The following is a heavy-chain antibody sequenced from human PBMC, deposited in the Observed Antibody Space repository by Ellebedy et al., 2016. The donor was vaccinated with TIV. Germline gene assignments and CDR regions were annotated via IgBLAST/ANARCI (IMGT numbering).Heavy chain of an antibody. V-gene: IGHV4-39*01. Sequence: SETLSLXCTVSGGSISRTSYYWGWIRQPPGKGLVWIGSIYYRGTTYYNQSLKSRLIISVDTSKNQFSLNLTSVTAADTAVYYCARQRDLAYDSWGQGILVTVSS. CDR3: ARQRDLAYDS. CDR2: IYYRGTT. CDR1: GGSISRTSYY. J-gene: IGHJ5*01. D-gene: IGHD3-16*01.